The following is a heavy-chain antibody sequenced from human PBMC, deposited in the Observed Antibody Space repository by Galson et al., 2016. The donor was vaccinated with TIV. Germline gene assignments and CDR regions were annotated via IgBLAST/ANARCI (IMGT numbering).Heavy chain of an antibody. V-gene: IGHV3-30*18. Sequence: SLRLSCAASGFTFSSFGMHWVRQAPGKGLEWVAVTSYDGSNRYYGDFVKARFTISRDNSKNTLYLQMNSLRAEDTAVYYCAKTAYLDYGDYGVDYWGQGTVVTVSS. D-gene: IGHD4-17*01. CDR1: GFTFSSFG. CDR2: TSYDGSNR. CDR3: AKTAYLDYGDYGVDY. J-gene: IGHJ4*02.